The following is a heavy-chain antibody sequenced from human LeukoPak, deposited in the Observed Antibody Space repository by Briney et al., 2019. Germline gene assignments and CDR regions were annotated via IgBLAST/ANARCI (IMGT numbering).Heavy chain of an antibody. Sequence: GGSLRLSCAASGFTFTSYAMSWVRQAPGKGLGWVSTISGRGGSTNYADSVKGRFTTSRDNSKNTLYLQMNSLRAEDTAVYYCATSVSYYNLDYWGQGTLVTVSS. CDR2: ISGRGGST. D-gene: IGHD3-10*01. V-gene: IGHV3-23*01. J-gene: IGHJ4*02. CDR3: ATSVSYYNLDY. CDR1: GFTFTSYA.